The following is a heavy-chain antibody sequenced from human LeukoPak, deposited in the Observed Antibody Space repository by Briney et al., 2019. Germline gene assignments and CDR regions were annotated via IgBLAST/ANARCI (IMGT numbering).Heavy chain of an antibody. J-gene: IGHJ6*03. CDR3: ATRVYGDYLYYYYMDV. Sequence: GASVKVSCKVSGDTLTELSMYWVRHAPGEGLERMGGFDTEDGETSYAQKFQGRVTMTEDTSTDTAYMELSSLRSEDTAVYYCATRVYGDYLYYYYMDVWGKGTTVTVSS. D-gene: IGHD4-17*01. CDR2: FDTEDGET. CDR1: GDTLTELS. V-gene: IGHV1-24*01.